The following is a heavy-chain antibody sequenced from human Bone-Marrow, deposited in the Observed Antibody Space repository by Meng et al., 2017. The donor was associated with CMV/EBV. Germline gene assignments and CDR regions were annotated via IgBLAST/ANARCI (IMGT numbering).Heavy chain of an antibody. Sequence: GESLKISCAASGFTVSSNYMSWVRQAPGKGLEWVSVIYSGGSTYYADSVKGRFTISRDNSKNTLYLQMNSLRAEDTAVYYCAKDLYLRSTSCLHYWGQGTLVTVSS. CDR3: AKDLYLRSTSCLHY. D-gene: IGHD2-2*01. J-gene: IGHJ4*02. CDR1: GFTVSSNY. CDR2: IYSGGST. V-gene: IGHV3-53*01.